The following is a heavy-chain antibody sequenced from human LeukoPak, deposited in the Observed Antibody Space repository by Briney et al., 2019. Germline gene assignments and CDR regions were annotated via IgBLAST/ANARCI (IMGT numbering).Heavy chain of an antibody. CDR1: GDSVSSNSAA. Sequence: SRTLSLTFAISGDSVSSNSAAWNWIRQSPTRGLEWLGSTYYRSKWYNEYEVYVKGRMTINPDTSKNQFSLQLNSVTPEDTAVYYCARDVFYGSGSYSIDYWGGGTVVTVSS. V-gene: IGHV6-1*01. CDR2: TYYRSKWYN. CDR3: ARDVFYGSGSYSIDY. J-gene: IGHJ4*02. D-gene: IGHD3-10*01.